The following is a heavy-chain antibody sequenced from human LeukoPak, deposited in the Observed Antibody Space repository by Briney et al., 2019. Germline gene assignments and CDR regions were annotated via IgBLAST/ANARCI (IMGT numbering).Heavy chain of an antibody. Sequence: GGSLRLSCAASGFTFSSYWMHRVRQAPGKGLVWVSRINSDGSSISYADSVKGRFTISRDNAKNTLYLQMNSLRAEDTAVYYCVRDKVLTAIVTGDFDYWGQGTLVTVSS. CDR1: GFTFSSYW. J-gene: IGHJ4*02. D-gene: IGHD5-18*01. CDR2: INSDGSSI. CDR3: VRDKVLTAIVTGDFDY. V-gene: IGHV3-74*01.